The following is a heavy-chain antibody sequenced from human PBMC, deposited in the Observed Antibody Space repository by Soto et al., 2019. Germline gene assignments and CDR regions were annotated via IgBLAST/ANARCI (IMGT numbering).Heavy chain of an antibody. J-gene: IGHJ6*02. CDR1: GYTFTSYD. CDR2: MNPNCGNT. D-gene: IGHD3-16*01. Sequence: QVQLVQSGAEVKKPGASVKVSCKASGYTFTSYDINWVRQATGQGLEWMGWMNPNCGNTGYAQKFQGRVTITRNTSICTGNRKLSSLRSEYTAVYYCAGEGVRGMDVWGQGTTVTVSS. V-gene: IGHV1-8*01. CDR3: AGEGVRGMDV.